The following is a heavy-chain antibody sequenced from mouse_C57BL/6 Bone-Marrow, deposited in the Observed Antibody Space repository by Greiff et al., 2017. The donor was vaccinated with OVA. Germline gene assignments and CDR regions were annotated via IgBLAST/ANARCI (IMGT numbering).Heavy chain of an antibody. CDR3: ARRYYGNGWYFDV. Sequence: VQLKQPGAELVKPGASVKLSCKASGYTFTSYWMHWVKQRPGQGLEWIGMIHPNSGSTHYNEKLKSKATLTVDKSSSTAYMQLSSLTSEDSAVDYCARRYYGNGWYFDVWGTGTTVTVSS. V-gene: IGHV1-64*01. J-gene: IGHJ1*03. CDR2: IHPNSGST. D-gene: IGHD2-1*01. CDR1: GYTFTSYW.